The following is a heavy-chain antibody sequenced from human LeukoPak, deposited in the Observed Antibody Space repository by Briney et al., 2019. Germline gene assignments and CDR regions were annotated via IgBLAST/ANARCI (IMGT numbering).Heavy chain of an antibody. CDR3: ARDLDGPENY. CDR1: GFTFSSIA. Sequence: GGSLRLSCAASGFTFSSIAMTWVRQAPGKGLEWVSTIRSNGDTTYNADSVKGRFTISRDNSKNTLYLQMNSLRAEDTAVYYCARDLDGPENYWGQGTLVTVSS. D-gene: IGHD3-3*01. V-gene: IGHV3-23*01. CDR2: IRSNGDTT. J-gene: IGHJ4*02.